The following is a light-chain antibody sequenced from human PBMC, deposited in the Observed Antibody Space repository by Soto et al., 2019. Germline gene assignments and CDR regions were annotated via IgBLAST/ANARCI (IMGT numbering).Light chain of an antibody. V-gene: IGKV1-27*01. Sequence: DIQMTQSPSSLSASVGDRVTITCRARQGISNYLAWYQQKPGQVHKLLIYAASTLQSGVPSRFSGSGSGTDFTLTISSLQPEDVATYYCQKYNSAPPFTFGPGTKVDIK. CDR2: AAS. J-gene: IGKJ3*01. CDR3: QKYNSAPPFT. CDR1: QGISNY.